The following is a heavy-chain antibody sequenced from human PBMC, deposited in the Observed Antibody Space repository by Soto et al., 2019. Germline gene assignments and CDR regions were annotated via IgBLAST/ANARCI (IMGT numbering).Heavy chain of an antibody. CDR1: GGTFSSYA. CDR3: ASPSSSSPKTDAYYYGMDV. Sequence: QVQLVQSGAEVKKPGSSVKVSCKASGGTFSSYAISWVRQAPGQGLEWMGGIIPIFGTANYAQKFQGRVTITADESTSTAYTELSSLRSEDTAVYYCASPSSSSPKTDAYYYGMDVWGQGTTVTVSS. V-gene: IGHV1-69*01. CDR2: IIPIFGTA. J-gene: IGHJ6*02. D-gene: IGHD6-6*01.